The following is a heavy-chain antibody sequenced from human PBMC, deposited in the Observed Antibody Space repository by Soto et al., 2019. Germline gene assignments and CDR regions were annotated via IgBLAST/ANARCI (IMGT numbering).Heavy chain of an antibody. D-gene: IGHD1-26*01. Sequence: GGSLRLSCAASGFTFSNYAMSWVRQAPGTGLEWVSAISGSGGSTYYADSVKGRITISRDNSKNTLYLQMNSLRAEDTAVEYCAKGAASGSDVLGGAFDIWGQGTMVTVSS. CDR2: ISGSGGST. V-gene: IGHV3-23*01. CDR3: AKGAASGSDVLGGAFDI. CDR1: GFTFSNYA. J-gene: IGHJ3*02.